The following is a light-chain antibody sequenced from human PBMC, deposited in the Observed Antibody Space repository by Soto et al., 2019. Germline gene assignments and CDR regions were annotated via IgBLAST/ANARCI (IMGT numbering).Light chain of an antibody. CDR1: NSNIGAGYD. J-gene: IGLJ1*01. CDR3: QSYDSSLSGYV. Sequence: QSVLTQPPSVSGAPGQRVTISCTGSNSNIGAGYDVHWYQQLPGTAPKLLIYGNSNRPSGVPDRFSGSKSATSASLAITGLQADDEADYYCQSYDSSLSGYVFGSGTKLTVL. CDR2: GNS. V-gene: IGLV1-40*01.